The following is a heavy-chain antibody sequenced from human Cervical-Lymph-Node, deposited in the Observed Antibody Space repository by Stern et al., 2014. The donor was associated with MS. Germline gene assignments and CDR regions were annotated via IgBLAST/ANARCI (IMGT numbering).Heavy chain of an antibody. CDR3: ARPYRYDPYPPDY. D-gene: IGHD3-3*01. CDR2: ISYDGSNK. J-gene: IGHJ4*02. CDR1: GFTFSSYA. Sequence: VQLEESGGGVVQPGRSLRLSCAASGFTFSSYAMHWVRQAPGKGLEWVAVISYDGSNKYYADSVKGRFTISRDNSKNTLYLQMNSLRAEDTAVYYCARPYRYDPYPPDYWGQGTLVTVSS. V-gene: IGHV3-30*01.